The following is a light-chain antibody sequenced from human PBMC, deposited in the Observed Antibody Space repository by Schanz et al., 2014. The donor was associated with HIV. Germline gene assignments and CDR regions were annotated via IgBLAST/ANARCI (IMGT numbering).Light chain of an antibody. CDR3: ATWDDSLNGWV. V-gene: IGLV1-44*01. CDR2: GTD. J-gene: IGLJ3*02. Sequence: SVLTQPPSASGTPGQRVTISCSGSSSSIKTNTVNWYQHLPGAAPKLLIYGTDQRPSGVPDRVSGSQSGASASLAISGLQSEDEADFYCATWDDSLNGWVFGGGTKLTVL. CDR1: SSSIKTNT.